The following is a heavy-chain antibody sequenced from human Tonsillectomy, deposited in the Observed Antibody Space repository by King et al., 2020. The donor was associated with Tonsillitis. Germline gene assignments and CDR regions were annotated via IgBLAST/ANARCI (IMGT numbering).Heavy chain of an antibody. CDR3: ARGRLVVVPYWYFDL. D-gene: IGHD3-22*01. CDR2: INHSGST. V-gene: IGHV4-34*01. J-gene: IGHJ2*01. Sequence: VQLQQWGAGLLKASETLSLTCAVYGGSFSGHYWNWIRQPPGKGLEWIGEINHSGSTNYNPSLKSRVTISVDTSKNQFSLKLSSVTAADTAVYYCARGRLVVVPYWYFDLWGRGTLVTVSS. CDR1: GGSFSGHY.